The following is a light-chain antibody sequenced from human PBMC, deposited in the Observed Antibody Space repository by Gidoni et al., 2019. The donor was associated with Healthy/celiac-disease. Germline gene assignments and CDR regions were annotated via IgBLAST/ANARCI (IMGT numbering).Light chain of an antibody. CDR3: AAWDDSLNVPV. Sequence: QSVLTQPPSASGTPGQRVNISCSGSSSNIGRNTVNWYQQLSGTAPKLLIYSNNQRPSGVPDRFSGSKSGTSASLAISGLQSEDEADYYCAAWDDSLNVPVFGGGTKLPVL. V-gene: IGLV1-44*01. CDR1: SSNIGRNT. CDR2: SNN. J-gene: IGLJ3*02.